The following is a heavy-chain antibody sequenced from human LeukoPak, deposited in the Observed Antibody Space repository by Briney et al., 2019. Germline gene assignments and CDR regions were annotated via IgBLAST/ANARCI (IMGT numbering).Heavy chain of an antibody. Sequence: PGGSLRLSCAASGFTFSSYAMRWVRQAPGKGLEWVSAISGSGGSTYYADSVKGRFTISRDNSKNTLYLQMNSLRAEDTAVYYCAKDHSSGWMFDYWGQGTLVTVSS. D-gene: IGHD6-19*01. V-gene: IGHV3-23*01. J-gene: IGHJ4*02. CDR3: AKDHSSGWMFDY. CDR2: ISGSGGST. CDR1: GFTFSSYA.